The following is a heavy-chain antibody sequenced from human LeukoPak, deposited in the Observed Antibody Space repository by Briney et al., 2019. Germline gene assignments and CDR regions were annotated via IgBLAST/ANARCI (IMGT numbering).Heavy chain of an antibody. Sequence: ASVKVSCKASGGTFSSYAISWVRQAPGQGLEWMGGIIPIFGTANYAQKFQGRVTITADKSTSTAYMELSSLRSEDTAVYYCATSGRSGSWRYWGQGTLVTVSS. CDR1: GGTFSSYA. J-gene: IGHJ4*02. CDR2: IIPIFGTA. CDR3: ATSGRSGSWRY. D-gene: IGHD1-26*01. V-gene: IGHV1-69*06.